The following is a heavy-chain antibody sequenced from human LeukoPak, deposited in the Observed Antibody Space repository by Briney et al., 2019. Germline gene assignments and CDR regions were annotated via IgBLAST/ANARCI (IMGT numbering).Heavy chain of an antibody. V-gene: IGHV3-7*01. J-gene: IGHJ4*02. Sequence: PGGSLRLSCAASGFTFSRYWMAWVPQSPGKGLEWVANINQDGSEKYYGDSVTGRFTISRDNAENSLFLQMNSLRADDTGVYYCARAREAPANVFPDHWGQGVVVTVSS. CDR2: INQDGSEK. CDR1: GFTFSRYW. D-gene: IGHD2-15*01. CDR3: ARAREAPANVFPDH.